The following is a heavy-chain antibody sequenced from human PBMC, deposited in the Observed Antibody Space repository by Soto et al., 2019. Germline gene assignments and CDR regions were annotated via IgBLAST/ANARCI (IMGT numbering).Heavy chain of an antibody. Sequence: ASVKVSCKASGGTFSSYAISWVRQAPGQGLEWMGWMNPISGTTSYAQSFQGRLTITTDTSMSTAYMELSSLRSEDTAVYYCARVYGDYFDDWGQGTLVTVSS. CDR2: MNPISGTT. CDR1: GGTFSSYA. D-gene: IGHD4-17*01. CDR3: ARVYGDYFDD. V-gene: IGHV1-8*03. J-gene: IGHJ4*02.